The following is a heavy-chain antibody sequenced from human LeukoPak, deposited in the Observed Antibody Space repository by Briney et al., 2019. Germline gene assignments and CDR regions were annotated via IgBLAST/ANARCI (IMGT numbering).Heavy chain of an antibody. J-gene: IGHJ4*02. CDR3: ARAVVTAVPTY. D-gene: IGHD2-21*02. CDR2: INHSGST. Sequence: PSETLSLTCAVYGGSFSGYYWSWIRQPPGKGLERIGEINHSGSTNYNPSLKSRVTISVDTSKNQFSLKLSSVTAADTAVYYCARAVVTAVPTYWGQGTLVTVSS. CDR1: GGSFSGYY. V-gene: IGHV4-34*01.